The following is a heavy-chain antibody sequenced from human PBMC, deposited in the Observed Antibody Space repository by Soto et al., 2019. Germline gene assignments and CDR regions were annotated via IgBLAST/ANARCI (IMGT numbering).Heavy chain of an antibody. D-gene: IGHD6-13*01. V-gene: IGHV4-39*01. Sequence: SETLSLTCTVSGGSISSSSYYWGWIRQPPGKGLEWIGSIYYSGSTYYNPSLKSRVTISVDTSKNQFSLELSSVTAADTAVYYCAGLTTSWIAAAGTIDYWGQGTLVTVSS. J-gene: IGHJ4*02. CDR3: AGLTTSWIAAAGTIDY. CDR2: IYYSGST. CDR1: GGSISSSSYY.